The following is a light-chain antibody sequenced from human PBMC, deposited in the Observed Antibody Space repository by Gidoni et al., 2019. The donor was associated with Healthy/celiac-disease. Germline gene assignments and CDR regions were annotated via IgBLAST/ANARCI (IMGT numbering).Light chain of an antibody. CDR3: CSYAGSSTYV. Sequence: QPALTQPASVSGPPGQSITISRTGTSRDVGSYNLGSWYQQHPGKAPKLMIYEVSKRPSGVSNRFSGSKSGNTASLTISGLQAEDEADYYCCSYAGSSTYVFGTGTKVTVL. V-gene: IGLV2-23*02. CDR1: SRDVGSYNL. CDR2: EVS. J-gene: IGLJ1*01.